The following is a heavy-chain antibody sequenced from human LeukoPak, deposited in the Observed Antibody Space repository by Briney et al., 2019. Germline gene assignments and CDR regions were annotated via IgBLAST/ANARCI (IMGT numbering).Heavy chain of an antibody. Sequence: SGTLSLTCAVCGVSISSDNWWTWVRPPPGKGLEWIGETHRSGDTKYNPSLNGRVTISMDNSKNQLSLNLISVTAADTAIYFCATRHHSRTYMVPLDSWGQGTLVTVSS. CDR1: GVSISSDNW. CDR2: THRSGDT. V-gene: IGHV4-4*02. CDR3: ATRHHSRTYMVPLDS. J-gene: IGHJ4*02. D-gene: IGHD3-10*01.